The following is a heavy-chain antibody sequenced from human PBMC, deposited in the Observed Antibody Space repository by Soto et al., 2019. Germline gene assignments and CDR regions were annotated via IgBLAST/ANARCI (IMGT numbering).Heavy chain of an antibody. CDR1: GFTFSNAW. Sequence: GGSLRLSCAASGFTFSNAWMSWVRQAPGKGLEWVGRIKSKTDGGTTDYAAPVKGRFTISRDDSKNTLYLQMNSLKTEDTAVYYCTTERREGIVYYYYMDVWGKGTTVTVSS. D-gene: IGHD3-16*02. CDR2: IKSKTDGGTT. J-gene: IGHJ6*03. CDR3: TTERREGIVYYYYMDV. V-gene: IGHV3-15*01.